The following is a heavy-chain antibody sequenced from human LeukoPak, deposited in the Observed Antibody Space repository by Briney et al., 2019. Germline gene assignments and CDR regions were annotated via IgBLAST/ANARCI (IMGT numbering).Heavy chain of an antibody. Sequence: GESLKICCKGCGYSFTSYWIGWVRQMPGKGLEWMGIIYPGDSDTRYSPSFQGQVTISADKSISTAYLQWISLKASDTAMYYCARSLGTSYPDYWGQGTLVTVSS. D-gene: IGHD2-2*01. V-gene: IGHV5-51*01. CDR3: ARSLGTSYPDY. CDR1: GYSFTSYW. CDR2: IYPGDSDT. J-gene: IGHJ4*02.